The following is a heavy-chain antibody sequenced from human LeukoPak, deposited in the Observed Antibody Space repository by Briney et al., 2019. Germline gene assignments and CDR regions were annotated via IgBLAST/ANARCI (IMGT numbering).Heavy chain of an antibody. CDR1: GFTFSDYY. Sequence: PGGSLRLSCAASGFTFSDYYMSWIRQAPGKGLEWGSYISSSGTTISYADSVKGRFTISRDNAKNSLYLQMNSLRAEDTAVYYCARDNIVVVPASIETTFDIWGQGTMVTVSS. CDR2: ISSSGTTI. J-gene: IGHJ3*02. D-gene: IGHD2-2*01. V-gene: IGHV3-11*01. CDR3: ARDNIVVVPASIETTFDI.